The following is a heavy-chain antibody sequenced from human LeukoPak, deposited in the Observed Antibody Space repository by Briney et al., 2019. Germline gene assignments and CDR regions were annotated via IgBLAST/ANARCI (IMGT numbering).Heavy chain of an antibody. V-gene: IGHV4-61*09. CDR3: ARSSLAVYFNY. Sequence: SQTLSLTCTLSVGSISRGSYYWKWIRQPGAKGLVCHGYIFTRGTTNNHASLESHLPLSLDTARNQFSLSLRSVTAADTAIYFCARSSLAVYFNYWGQGTLVTASS. CDR2: IFTRGTT. D-gene: IGHD6-19*01. CDR1: VGSISRGSYY. J-gene: IGHJ4*02.